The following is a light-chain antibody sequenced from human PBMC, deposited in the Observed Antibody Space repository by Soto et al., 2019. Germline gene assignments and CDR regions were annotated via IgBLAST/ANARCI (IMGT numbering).Light chain of an antibody. CDR1: QSISSW. CDR3: QQYNSYST. V-gene: IGKV1-5*03. J-gene: IGKJ1*01. Sequence: DIQMTQSPSTLSASVGDRVTITCRASQSISSWLAWYQQKPGKAPKLLIYKASSLESGVPSRFSGSGSGTESTLTISSLQPDDFATYYCQQYNSYSTFGQGTKV. CDR2: KAS.